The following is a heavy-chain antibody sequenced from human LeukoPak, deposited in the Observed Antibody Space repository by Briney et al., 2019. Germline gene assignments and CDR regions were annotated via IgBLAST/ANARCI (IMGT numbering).Heavy chain of an antibody. CDR1: GGSFSGYY. J-gene: IGHJ6*03. D-gene: IGHD3-10*01. Sequence: SETLSLTCAVYGGSFSGYYWSWIRQSPGKGLEWIGEINHSGSTNYNPSLKSRVAISVDLSKNQFSLKLTSMTAADTAVYYCARRPDYYGSGSYLFYYYFDVWGKGTTVTISS. CDR3: ARRPDYYGSGSYLFYYYFDV. V-gene: IGHV4-34*01. CDR2: INHSGST.